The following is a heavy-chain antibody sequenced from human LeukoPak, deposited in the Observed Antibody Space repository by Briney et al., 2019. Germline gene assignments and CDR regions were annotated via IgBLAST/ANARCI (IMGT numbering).Heavy chain of an antibody. J-gene: IGHJ4*02. CDR2: IYPRASDT. CDR3: ARQLRYGDRRYDY. Sequence: GEALEISFKGSGYRFTRYWIGWGRPRPGKGLGGMGIIYPRASDTRYSPSFQGQVTISADNPISTAYLQWSSLKASDTAMYYCARQLRYGDRRYDYWGQGTLVTVSS. CDR1: GYRFTRYW. V-gene: IGHV5-51*01. D-gene: IGHD4-17*01.